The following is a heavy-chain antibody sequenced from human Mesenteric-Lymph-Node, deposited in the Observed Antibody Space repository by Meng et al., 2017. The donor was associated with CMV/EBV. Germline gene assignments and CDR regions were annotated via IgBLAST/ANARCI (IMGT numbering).Heavy chain of an antibody. Sequence: CAVSGGSINSGYSWSWIWQPPGKGLEWLGYIYRSGSAYYNPSLQSRVTISIDTSTSRFSLKLDSVTAADTAVYYCARGGNSDSSFDSWGQGTLVTVSS. V-gene: IGHV4-30-2*01. D-gene: IGHD4-23*01. CDR2: IYRSGSA. J-gene: IGHJ4*02. CDR3: ARGGNSDSSFDS. CDR1: GGSINSGYS.